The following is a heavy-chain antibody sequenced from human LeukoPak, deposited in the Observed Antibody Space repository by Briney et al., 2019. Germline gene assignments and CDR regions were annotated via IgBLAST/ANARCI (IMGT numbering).Heavy chain of an antibody. V-gene: IGHV3-7*01. Sequence: GGSLRLSCAASGFTVSSNYMSWVRQAPGKGLEWVAYIKKTGSETYYVDSVKGRFTITRDNTRSSLFLQMYSLRAEDTAVYFCAREDGYCSGGNCYSYFDSWGQGTLVTVSS. J-gene: IGHJ4*02. D-gene: IGHD2-15*01. CDR1: GFTVSSNY. CDR2: IKKTGSET. CDR3: AREDGYCSGGNCYSYFDS.